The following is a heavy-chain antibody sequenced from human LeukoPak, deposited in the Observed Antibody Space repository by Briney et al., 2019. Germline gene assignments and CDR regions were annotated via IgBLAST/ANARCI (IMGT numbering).Heavy chain of an antibody. CDR3: AKDIQVAIKPPDWYFDL. CDR1: GFTFSRFG. V-gene: IGHV3-23*01. D-gene: IGHD2-21*01. J-gene: IGHJ2*01. CDR2: ISGSGGST. Sequence: PGGSLRLSCAASGFTFSRFGMSWVRQAPGKGLEWVLGISGSGGSTYYADSVKGRFTISRDNSKNTLYLQMNSLRAEDTAVYYCAKDIQVAIKPPDWYFDLWGRGTLVTVSS.